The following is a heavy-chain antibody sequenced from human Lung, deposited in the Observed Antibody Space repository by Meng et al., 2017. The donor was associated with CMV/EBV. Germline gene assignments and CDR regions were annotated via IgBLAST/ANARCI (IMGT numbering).Heavy chain of an antibody. Sequence: GRLQGPDPGLVNPSGTLSITCAVSGGSISSSNWWSWVRQPPGKGLEWIGEIYHSGSTNYNPSLKSRVTISVDKSKNQFSLKLSSVTAADTAVYYCASFPPPGKQWLVTDYWGQGTLVTVSS. CDR1: GGSISSSNW. CDR2: IYHSGST. J-gene: IGHJ4*02. V-gene: IGHV4-4*02. CDR3: ASFPPPGKQWLVTDY. D-gene: IGHD6-19*01.